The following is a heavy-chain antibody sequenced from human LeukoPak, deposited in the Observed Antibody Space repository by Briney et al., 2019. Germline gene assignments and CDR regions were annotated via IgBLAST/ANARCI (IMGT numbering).Heavy chain of an antibody. CDR3: ARGVPMTTVVIRSGWFDP. J-gene: IGHJ5*02. CDR1: GGTYSSYA. CDR2: VIPTFGTA. Sequence: GSSVKVSCKASGGTYSSYAISWVRQAPGQGLEWMGGVIPTFGTANYAQKFQGRVTITTDESTSTAYMELSSLRSEDTAVYYCARGVPMTTVVIRSGWFDPWGQGTLVTVSS. D-gene: IGHD4-23*01. V-gene: IGHV1-69*05.